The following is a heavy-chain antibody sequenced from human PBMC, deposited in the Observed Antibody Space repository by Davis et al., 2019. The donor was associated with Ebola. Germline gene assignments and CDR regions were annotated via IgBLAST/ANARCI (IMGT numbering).Heavy chain of an antibody. CDR3: ARVNALTGYSRFDP. D-gene: IGHD3-9*01. Sequence: GGSLRLSCAASGFTFSSYAMSWVRQAPGKGLEWVSGINWNGGSTGYADSVKGRFTISRDNAKSSLYLQMNSLRAEDTALYHCARVNALTGYSRFDPWGQGTQVTVSS. CDR2: INWNGGST. CDR1: GFTFSSYA. V-gene: IGHV3-20*01. J-gene: IGHJ5*02.